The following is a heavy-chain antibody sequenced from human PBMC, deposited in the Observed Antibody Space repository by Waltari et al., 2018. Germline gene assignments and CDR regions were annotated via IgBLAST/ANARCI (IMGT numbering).Heavy chain of an antibody. V-gene: IGHV3-7*01. J-gene: IGHJ5*02. D-gene: IGHD6-13*01. CDR1: GFHFSSYW. CDR2: IKQDGSEK. CDR3: ARNRAAA. Sequence: EVQLVESGGGLVQPGGSLSLSCAASGFHFSSYWMSWVRQASWKGLEWVANIKQDGSEKYYVDFVKGRFTISRDNAKNSLYLQMNSLRAEDTAVYYCARNRAAAWGQGTLVTVSS.